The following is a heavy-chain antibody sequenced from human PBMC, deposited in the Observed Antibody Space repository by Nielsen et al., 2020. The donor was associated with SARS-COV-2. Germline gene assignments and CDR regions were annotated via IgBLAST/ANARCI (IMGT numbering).Heavy chain of an antibody. CDR3: ATHRYYYDSSWTFDY. CDR1: EFTFSSYA. Sequence: GGSLRLSCAASEFTFSSYAMSWVRQAPGKGLEWVSAISGSGGSTYYADSVKGRFTISRDNSKNTLYLQMNSLRAEDTAVYYCATHRYYYDSSWTFDYWGQGTLVTVSS. V-gene: IGHV3-23*01. CDR2: ISGSGGST. D-gene: IGHD3-22*01. J-gene: IGHJ4*02.